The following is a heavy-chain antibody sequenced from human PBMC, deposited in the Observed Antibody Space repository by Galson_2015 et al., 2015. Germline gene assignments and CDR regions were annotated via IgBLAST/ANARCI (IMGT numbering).Heavy chain of an antibody. CDR2: ISYDGSNK. CDR3: ARSKLELRWGHYNWFDP. V-gene: IGHV3-30-3*01. Sequence: SLRLSCAASGFTFSSYAMHWVRQAPGKGLEWVAVISYDGSNKYYADSVKGRFTISRDNSKNTLYLQMNSLRAEDTAVYYCARSKLELRWGHYNWFDPWGQGTLVTVSS. D-gene: IGHD1-7*01. J-gene: IGHJ5*02. CDR1: GFTFSSYA.